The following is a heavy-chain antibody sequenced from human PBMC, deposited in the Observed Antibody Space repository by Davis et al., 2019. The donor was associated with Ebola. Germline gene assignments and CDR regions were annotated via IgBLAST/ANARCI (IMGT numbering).Heavy chain of an antibody. D-gene: IGHD1-26*01. V-gene: IGHV3-30*03. Sequence: GESLKISCAASGFTFSSYSMNWVRQAPGKGLEWVAVISYDGSNKYYADSVKGRFTISRDNSKNTLYLQMNSLRAEDTAVYYCARVRSYSPLEAFDIWGQGTMVTVSS. CDR2: ISYDGSNK. J-gene: IGHJ3*02. CDR3: ARVRSYSPLEAFDI. CDR1: GFTFSSYS.